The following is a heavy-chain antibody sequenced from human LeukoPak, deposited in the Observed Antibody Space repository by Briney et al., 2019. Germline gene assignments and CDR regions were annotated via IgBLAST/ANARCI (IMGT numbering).Heavy chain of an antibody. V-gene: IGHV3-53*01. CDR3: ARAAYDSNGYTANHDY. J-gene: IGHJ4*02. CDR1: GGSIRSSYYY. Sequence: ETLSLTCTVSGGSIRSSYYYWGWIRQPPGKGLEWVSVLYSDGSTYYADSVKGRFTISRDNSKNTLHLQMNNLRAEDTAVYYCARAAYDSNGYTANHDYWGQGTLVTVSS. D-gene: IGHD3-22*01. CDR2: LYSDGST.